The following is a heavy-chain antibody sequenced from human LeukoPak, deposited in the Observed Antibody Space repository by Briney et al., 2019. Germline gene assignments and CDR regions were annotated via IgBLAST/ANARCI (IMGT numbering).Heavy chain of an antibody. J-gene: IGHJ5*02. CDR3: ARARGYYDSSGSLDP. V-gene: IGHV1-18*01. Sequence: ASVKVSCKASGYTFTSYGISWVRQAPGQGLEWMGWISAYNGNTNYAQKLQGRVTMTTDTSTSTAYMELRSLRSDDTAVYYCARARGYYDSSGSLDPWGQGTLVTVSS. CDR1: GYTFTSYG. D-gene: IGHD3-22*01. CDR2: ISAYNGNT.